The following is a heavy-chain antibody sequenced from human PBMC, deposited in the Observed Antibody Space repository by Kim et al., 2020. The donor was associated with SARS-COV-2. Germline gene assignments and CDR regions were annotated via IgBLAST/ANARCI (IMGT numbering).Heavy chain of an antibody. J-gene: IGHJ4*02. CDR1: GFTFSSYS. CDR2: ISSSSSYI. Sequence: GGSLRLSCAASGFTFSSYSMNWVRQAPGKGLEWVSSISSSSSYIYYADSVKGRFTISRDNAKNSLYRQMNSLRAEDTAVYYCARPLGGWTTVVTPMIYWGQGTLVTVSS. CDR3: ARPLGGWTTVVTPMIY. V-gene: IGHV3-21*01. D-gene: IGHD4-17*01.